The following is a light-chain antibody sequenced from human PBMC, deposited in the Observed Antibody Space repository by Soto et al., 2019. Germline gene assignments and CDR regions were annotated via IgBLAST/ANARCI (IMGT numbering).Light chain of an antibody. CDR2: EVS. Sequence: QSVLAQPASFSGSPGQSLTISFTGTSSDVGRYNYVSWYQQHPGKAPKLMIPEVSYRPSGVSSRFSGSKSGNTASLTISGLPAEDEAEYHCCVYTNRATYDFGTENKVT. V-gene: IGLV2-14*01. CDR1: SSDVGRYNY. CDR3: CVYTNRATYD. J-gene: IGLJ1*01.